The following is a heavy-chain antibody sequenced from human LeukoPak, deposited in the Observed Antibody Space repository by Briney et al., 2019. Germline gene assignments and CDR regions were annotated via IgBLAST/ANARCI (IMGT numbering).Heavy chain of an antibody. J-gene: IGHJ4*02. Sequence: PGGSLRLSCAASGFTLSSYAMSWVRQAPGKGLEWVSAISGSGGSTYYADSVKGRFTISRDNSKNTLYLQMNSLRAEDTAVYYCAKEWAGSSSGGYFDYWGQGTLVTVSS. V-gene: IGHV3-23*01. D-gene: IGHD6-6*01. CDR2: ISGSGGST. CDR1: GFTLSSYA. CDR3: AKEWAGSSSGGYFDY.